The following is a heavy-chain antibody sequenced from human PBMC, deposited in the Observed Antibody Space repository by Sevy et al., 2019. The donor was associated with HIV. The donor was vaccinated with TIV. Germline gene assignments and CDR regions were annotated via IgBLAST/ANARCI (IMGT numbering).Heavy chain of an antibody. J-gene: IGHJ4*02. D-gene: IGHD6-6*01. CDR3: ARGRTLLDISSSRPFDY. Sequence: ASVKVSCKASGYTFTNYDITWVRQATGQGLEWVGWMNPNSGDTGYAQKFQGRITMTRNTSISTVYLELSSLRSDDTAVYYCARGRTLLDISSSRPFDYWGQGSLVTVSS. CDR1: GYTFTNYD. V-gene: IGHV1-8*01. CDR2: MNPNSGDT.